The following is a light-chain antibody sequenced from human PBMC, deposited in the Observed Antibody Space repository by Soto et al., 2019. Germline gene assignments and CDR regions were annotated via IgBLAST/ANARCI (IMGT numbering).Light chain of an antibody. J-gene: IGKJ3*01. CDR3: QKYSSVPV. CDR1: QGIRNY. CDR2: AAS. Sequence: DIQMTQSPTSLSASVGDRVTITCRASQGIRNYVAWYQQIPGKAPKLLIYAASTLQSGVPSRFSGSGSGTDFPLTINGRHPEDVATYSGQKYSSVPVFGPWTKV. V-gene: IGKV1-27*01.